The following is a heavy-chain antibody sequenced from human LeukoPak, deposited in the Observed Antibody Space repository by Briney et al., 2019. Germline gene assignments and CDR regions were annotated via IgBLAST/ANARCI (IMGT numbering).Heavy chain of an antibody. Sequence: PGGSLTLSCAASGFTVSSNYMSWVRQAAGKGLEGVSVIYSGGSTYYADSVKGRFTISRDNSKNTLYLQMNSLRAEDTAVYYCARDGGGDWGYFDYWGQGTLVTVSS. CDR3: ARDGGGDWGYFDY. CDR2: IYSGGST. CDR1: GFTVSSNY. D-gene: IGHD2-21*02. V-gene: IGHV3-66*01. J-gene: IGHJ4*02.